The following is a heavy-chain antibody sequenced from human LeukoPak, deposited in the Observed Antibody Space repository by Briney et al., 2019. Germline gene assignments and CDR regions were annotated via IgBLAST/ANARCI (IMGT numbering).Heavy chain of an antibody. D-gene: IGHD4-17*01. Sequence: PGRSLRLSCAASGFTFSSYGMHWVRQAPGKGREWVAVISYDGRQTYYADSVKGRFTISRDNSKSTVYLQMNSLTTDDTAVYSCAKDFNTVTTLDSWGQGTLVTVSS. J-gene: IGHJ4*02. CDR3: AKDFNTVTTLDS. CDR2: ISYDGRQT. CDR1: GFTFSSYG. V-gene: IGHV3-30*18.